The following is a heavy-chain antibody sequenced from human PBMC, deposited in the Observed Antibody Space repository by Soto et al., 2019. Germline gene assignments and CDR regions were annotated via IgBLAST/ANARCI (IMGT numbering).Heavy chain of an antibody. D-gene: IGHD3-22*01. CDR3: AVYSGYSNYFFDA. J-gene: IGHJ4*02. V-gene: IGHV4-30-4*01. Sequence: TLSLTCTVSGGSFNSGDYHWNWIRQSPEKGLEWIGYIYYSGGTYYNPSLKSRLLISVDPSKNQFSLTLSSVTAADTAVYYCAVYSGYSNYFFDAWGPGTLVTGSS. CDR2: IYYSGGT. CDR1: GGSFNSGDYH.